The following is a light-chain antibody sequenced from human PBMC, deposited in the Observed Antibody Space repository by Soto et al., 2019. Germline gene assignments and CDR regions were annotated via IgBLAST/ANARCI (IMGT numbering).Light chain of an antibody. V-gene: IGKV1-39*01. CDR3: QQSYSNPQT. Sequence: DIQMTQSPSSLSASVGDRFTITCLAIQSIRSYLNWYQQKPGKAPKLLIYAASSLQSGVPSRFSGSGSGTDFTLTISSLQPEDFETYYCQQSYSNPQTFGQGTKVDIK. CDR1: QSIRSY. J-gene: IGKJ1*01. CDR2: AAS.